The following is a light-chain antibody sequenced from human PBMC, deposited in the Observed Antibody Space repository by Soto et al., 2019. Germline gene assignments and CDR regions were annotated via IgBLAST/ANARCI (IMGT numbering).Light chain of an antibody. J-gene: IGKJ1*01. CDR2: KAS. V-gene: IGKV1-5*03. Sequence: DIQMTQSPSSLSGSVGYRFTITCRASQTISSWLSWYQQKPGKAPKLLIYKASTLKSGVPSRFSGSGSGTEFTLTISSLQPDDFATSHCQHYNSYSEASGQGTTVDI. CDR1: QTISSW. CDR3: QHYNSYSEA.